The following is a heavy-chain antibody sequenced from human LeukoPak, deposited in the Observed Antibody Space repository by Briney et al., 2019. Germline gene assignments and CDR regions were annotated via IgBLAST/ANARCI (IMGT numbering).Heavy chain of an antibody. Sequence: SVKVSCKASGGTFSSYAISWVRQAPGQGLEWMGGIIPIFGTANYAQKFQGRVTITADESTSTAYMELSSLRSEDTAVYYCARVLTLYGSGSYNLDYWGQGTLVTVSS. D-gene: IGHD3-10*01. J-gene: IGHJ4*02. CDR2: IIPIFGTA. V-gene: IGHV1-69*13. CDR3: ARVLTLYGSGSYNLDY. CDR1: GGTFSSYA.